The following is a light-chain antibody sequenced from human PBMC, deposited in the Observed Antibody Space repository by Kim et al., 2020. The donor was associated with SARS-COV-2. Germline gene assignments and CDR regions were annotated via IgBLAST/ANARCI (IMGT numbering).Light chain of an antibody. Sequence: QAVVTQEPSLTVSPGGTVTLTCASSTGAVTSGYYANWFQQKPGQAPRALIYSTDNKHFWTPVRFSGSLLEDKAALTLSGVQPEDEAKYYCLLWYGDTWVFGGGTQLTVL. CDR2: STD. J-gene: IGLJ3*02. CDR1: TGAVTSGYY. CDR3: LLWYGDTWV. V-gene: IGLV7-43*01.